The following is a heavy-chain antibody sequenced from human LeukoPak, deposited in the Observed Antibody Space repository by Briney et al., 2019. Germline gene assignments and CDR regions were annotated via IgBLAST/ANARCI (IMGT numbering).Heavy chain of an antibody. CDR3: ARDLGGVDIVATINYYYYGMDV. J-gene: IGHJ6*02. D-gene: IGHD5-12*01. CDR2: GXXK. Sequence: GXXKYYADSVKGRFTISRDNSKNTLYLQMNSLRAEDTAVYYCARDLGGVDIVATINYYYYGMDVWGQGTTVTVSS. V-gene: IGHV3-30*01.